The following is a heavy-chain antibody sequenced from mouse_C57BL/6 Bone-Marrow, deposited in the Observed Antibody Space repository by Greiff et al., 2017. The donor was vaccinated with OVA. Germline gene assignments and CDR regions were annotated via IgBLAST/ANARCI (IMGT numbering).Heavy chain of an antibody. V-gene: IGHV14-1*01. CDR3: TTLYYYGSSYGY. CDR2: IDPEDGDT. D-gene: IGHD1-1*01. Sequence: EVQLQQSGAELVRPGASVKLSCTASGFNIKDYYMHWVKQRPEQGLEWIGRIDPEDGDTEYAPKFQGKATMTADPSSNTAYLQLSSLTSEDTAVYYCTTLYYYGSSYGYWGQGTTLTVSS. CDR1: GFNIKDYY. J-gene: IGHJ2*01.